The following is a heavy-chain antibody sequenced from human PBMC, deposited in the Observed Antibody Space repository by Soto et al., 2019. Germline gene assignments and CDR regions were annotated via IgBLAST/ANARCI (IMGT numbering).Heavy chain of an antibody. V-gene: IGHV4-31*03. CDR3: ARAPDSSGYQQTTESWFDP. J-gene: IGHJ5*02. CDR1: GGSISSGGYY. CDR2: IYYSGST. D-gene: IGHD3-22*01. Sequence: PSETLSLTCTVSGGSISSGGYYWSWIRQHPGKGLEWIGYIYYSGSTYYNPSLKSRVTISVDTSKNQFSLKLSSVTAADTAVYYCARAPDSSGYQQTTESWFDPWGQGTLVTVSS.